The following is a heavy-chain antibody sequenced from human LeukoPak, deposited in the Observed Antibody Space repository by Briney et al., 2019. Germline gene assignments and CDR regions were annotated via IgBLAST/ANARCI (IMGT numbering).Heavy chain of an antibody. CDR2: INRSGST. CDR1: GGSFSGYY. V-gene: IGHV4-34*01. CDR3: ARRGYYGSGSDY. J-gene: IGHJ4*02. Sequence: SETLSLTCGVYGGSFSGYYWSWIRQPPGKGLEWIGEINRSGSTNFNPSLKSRVTISVDTSKNQFSLRLSSVTAADTAVYHCARRGYYGSGSDYWGQGTLVTVSS. D-gene: IGHD3-10*01.